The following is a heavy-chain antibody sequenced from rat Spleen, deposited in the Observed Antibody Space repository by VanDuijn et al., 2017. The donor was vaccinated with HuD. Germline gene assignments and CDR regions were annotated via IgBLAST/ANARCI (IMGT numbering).Heavy chain of an antibody. V-gene: IGHV2-45*01. CDR2: IWTGGST. D-gene: IGHD4-3*01. CDR1: GFSLISYN. J-gene: IGHJ3*01. Sequence: QVQLKESGPGLVQPSETLSLTCTVSGFSLISYNVHWVRQPPGKGLEWMGVIWTGGSTAYNSALKSRLSISRDTSKSQVFLKMNSLQTEDTAIYFCTGGGVRPLTYWGQGTLVTVSS. CDR3: TGGGVRPLTY.